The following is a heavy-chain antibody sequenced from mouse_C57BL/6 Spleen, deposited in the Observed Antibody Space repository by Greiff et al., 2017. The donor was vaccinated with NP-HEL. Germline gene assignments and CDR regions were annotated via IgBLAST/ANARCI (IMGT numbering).Heavy chain of an antibody. CDR3: ARGTTYYFDY. D-gene: IGHD1-1*01. CDR1: GYTFTNYW. J-gene: IGHJ2*01. Sequence: VQLQQSGAELVRPGTSVKMSCKASGYTFTNYWIGWAKQRPGHGLEWIGDIYPGGGYTNYNEKFKGKATLTADKSSSTAYMQFSSLTSEDSAIYYGARGTTYYFDYWGQGTTLTVSS. V-gene: IGHV1-63*01. CDR2: IYPGGGYT.